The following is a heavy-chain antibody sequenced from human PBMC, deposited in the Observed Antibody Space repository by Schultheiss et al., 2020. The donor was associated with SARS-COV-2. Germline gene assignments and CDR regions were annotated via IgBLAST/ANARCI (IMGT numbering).Heavy chain of an antibody. CDR2: ISSSSSYI. D-gene: IGHD2-2*02. CDR3: AKASDWEYQLLYRVYYYYYGMDV. V-gene: IGHV3-21*04. CDR1: GFTFSSYS. J-gene: IGHJ6*02. Sequence: GGSLRLSCAASGFTFSSYSMNWVRQAPGKGLEWVSSISSSSSYIYYADSVKGRFTISRDNANNSLYLQMNSLRAEDTAVYYCAKASDWEYQLLYRVYYYYYGMDVWGQGTTVTVSS.